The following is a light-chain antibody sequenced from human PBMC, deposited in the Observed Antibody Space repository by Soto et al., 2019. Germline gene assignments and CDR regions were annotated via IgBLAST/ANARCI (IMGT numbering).Light chain of an antibody. CDR2: GAY. Sequence: VLTQPPSVSGAPGQRVTISCTGSSSNIGANYDVHWYQQKPGQPPRLLIYGAYNRPTGIPDRFTGSGSGTDFTLTISRLQPEDFAVYYCQQYGTSPRTFGQGTKVDIK. CDR3: QQYGTSPRT. CDR1: SSNIGANY. V-gene: IGKV3-20*01. J-gene: IGKJ2*01.